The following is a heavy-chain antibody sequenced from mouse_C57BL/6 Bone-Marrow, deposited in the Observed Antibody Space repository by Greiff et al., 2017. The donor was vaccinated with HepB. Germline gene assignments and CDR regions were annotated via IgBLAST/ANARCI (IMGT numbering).Heavy chain of an antibody. Sequence: QVQLQQPGAELVRPGTSVKLSCKASGYTFTSYWMHWVKQRPGQGLEWIGVIDPSDSYTNYNQKFKGKATLTVDTSSSTAYMQLSSLTSEDSAVYYCVGYFAYWGQGTLVTVSA. CDR3: VGYFAY. CDR2: IDPSDSYT. CDR1: GYTFTSYW. D-gene: IGHD2-14*01. J-gene: IGHJ3*01. V-gene: IGHV1-59*01.